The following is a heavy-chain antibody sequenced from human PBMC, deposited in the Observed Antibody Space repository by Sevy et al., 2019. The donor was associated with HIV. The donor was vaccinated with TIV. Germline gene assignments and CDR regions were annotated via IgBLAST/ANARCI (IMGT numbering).Heavy chain of an antibody. CDR1: GFTFSSNS. Sequence: GGSLRLSCAASGFTFSSNSMNWVHQAPGKGLEWVSYTRSSSSTIYYADSVKGRFTISRDNAKNSLYLQMNSLRAEDTAVYYCARVEGAPARNWFDPWGQGTLVTVSS. CDR3: ARVEGAPARNWFDP. D-gene: IGHD1-26*01. J-gene: IGHJ5*02. CDR2: TRSSSSTI. V-gene: IGHV3-48*01.